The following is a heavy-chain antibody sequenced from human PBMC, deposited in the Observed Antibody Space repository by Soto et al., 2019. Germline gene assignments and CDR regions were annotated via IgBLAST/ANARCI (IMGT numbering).Heavy chain of an antibody. V-gene: IGHV4-59*01. J-gene: IGHJ3*02. D-gene: IGHD1-1*01. CDR1: GGSIGAYY. CDR2: TSYGGNT. CDR3: ASRDWNDAFHI. Sequence: LSLTCTVSGGSIGAYYWSWIRQPPGKGLEWIGYTSYGGNTNYDPSLRSRVTISIDASKNQFSLKLSSMTAADTAVYYCASRDWNDAFHIWGQGTMVTVSS.